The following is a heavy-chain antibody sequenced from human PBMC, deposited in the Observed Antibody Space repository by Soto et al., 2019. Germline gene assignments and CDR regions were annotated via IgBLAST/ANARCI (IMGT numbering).Heavy chain of an antibody. V-gene: IGHV4-4*02. CDR2: IYHSGST. CDR3: ARSDGPPYSSGWYPLDYYGMDV. Sequence: SETLSHTCAVSGGSISSSNWWSWARQPPGKGPEWIGEIYHSGSTNYNPSLKSRVTISVDKSKNQFSLKLSSVTAADTAVYYCARSDGPPYSSGWYPLDYYGMDVWGQGTTVTVSS. J-gene: IGHJ6*02. CDR1: GGSISSSNW. D-gene: IGHD6-19*01.